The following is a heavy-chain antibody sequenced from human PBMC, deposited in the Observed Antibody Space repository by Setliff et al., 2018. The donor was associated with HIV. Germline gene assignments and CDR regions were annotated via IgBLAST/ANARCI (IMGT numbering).Heavy chain of an antibody. CDR1: GYSISSGYY. Sequence: LSLTCAVSGYSISSGYYWGWIRQPPGKGLEWIAIIHYNGRTYYDPSLKSRVTIFVDTSKTQFYLKLRSVTASDTAVYYCARYTSKVDWFDPWGQGTLVTVSS. CDR3: ARYTSKVDWFDP. J-gene: IGHJ5*02. CDR2: IHYNGRT. D-gene: IGHD2-2*02. V-gene: IGHV4-38-2*01.